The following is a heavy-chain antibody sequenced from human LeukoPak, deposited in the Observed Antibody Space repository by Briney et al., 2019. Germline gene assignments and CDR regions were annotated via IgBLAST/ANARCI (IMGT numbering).Heavy chain of an antibody. CDR2: IIPIFGTA. Sequence: GASVKVSCKASGGTFSGYAISWVRQAPGQGLEWMGGIIPIFGTANYAQKFQGRVTITADESTSTAYMELSSLRSEDTAVYYCAGDIVVVVAATSTYYYYGVDVWGQGTTVTVSS. V-gene: IGHV1-69*13. D-gene: IGHD2-15*01. CDR1: GGTFSGYA. J-gene: IGHJ6*02. CDR3: AGDIVVVVAATSTYYYYGVDV.